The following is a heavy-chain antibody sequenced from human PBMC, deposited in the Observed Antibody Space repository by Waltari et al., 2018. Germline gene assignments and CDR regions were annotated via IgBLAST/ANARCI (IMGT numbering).Heavy chain of an antibody. D-gene: IGHD3-3*01. Sequence: QVQLQQWGAGLLKPSETLSLTCAVHGGSFIGYYWSWIRQPPGKGLEWIGEIKHSESNNSNPSLKSRVTMSVDTAKNKFSLKLSTVTAADTAVYYCARGRNCGFWSGFDYWGQGTLVTVSS. J-gene: IGHJ4*02. CDR1: GGSFIGYY. CDR3: ARGRNCGFWSGFDY. CDR2: IKHSESN. V-gene: IGHV4-34*01.